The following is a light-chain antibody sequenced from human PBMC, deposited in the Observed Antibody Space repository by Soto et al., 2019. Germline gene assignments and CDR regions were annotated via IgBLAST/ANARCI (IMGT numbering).Light chain of an antibody. Sequence: DIQMTQSPSTLSASIGDSVTLTCRASQILARWLAWYQQKPGKAPNLVIYDATKLQSGVPSRFSATASGAEFTLTISGLQAEDCATYYCLQYNTFPHSFGQGTRLEI. CDR2: DAT. CDR1: QILARW. CDR3: LQYNTFPHS. J-gene: IGKJ2*03. V-gene: IGKV1-5*01.